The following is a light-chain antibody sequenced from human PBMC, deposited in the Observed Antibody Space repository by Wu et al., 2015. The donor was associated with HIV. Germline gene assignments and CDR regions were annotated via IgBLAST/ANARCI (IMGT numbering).Light chain of an antibody. V-gene: IGKV3-20*01. CDR3: LQYAGSLYT. CDR1: QTVSRSY. CDR2: GAS. J-gene: IGKJ2*01. Sequence: EIVLTQSPGTLSLSPGERATLSCRASQTVSRSYLAWYQQKPGQAPRLLIYGASSRATDIPDRFSGSGSETDFTLTISRLEPEDFAIYYCLQYAGSLYTFGQGTKLEIK.